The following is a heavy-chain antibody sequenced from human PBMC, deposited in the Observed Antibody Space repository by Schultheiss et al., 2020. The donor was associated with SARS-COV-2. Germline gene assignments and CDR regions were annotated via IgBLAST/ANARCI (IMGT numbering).Heavy chain of an antibody. CDR3: TREGSSWLNYYYYGMDV. Sequence: GGSLRLSCAASGFTFSNAWMSWVRQAPGKGLEWVGRIRSKANSYATAYAASVKGRFTISRDDSKNTAYLQMNSLKTEDTAVYYCTREGSSWLNYYYYGMDVWGQGTTVTVSS. CDR2: IRSKANSYAT. V-gene: IGHV3-73*01. CDR1: GFTFSNAW. J-gene: IGHJ6*02. D-gene: IGHD6-13*01.